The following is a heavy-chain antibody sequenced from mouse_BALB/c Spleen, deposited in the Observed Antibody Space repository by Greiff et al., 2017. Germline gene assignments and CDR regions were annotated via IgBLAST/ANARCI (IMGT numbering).Heavy chain of an antibody. Sequence: EVKLVESGGGLVKPGGSLKLSCAASGFTFSDYYMNWVRQTPGKRLEWVATISDGGSYTYYPDSVKGRFTISRDNAKNNLYLQMRSLESEDTAMYDCAKDRGYDYGGASWGQGTLVTVSA. CDR2: ISDGGSYT. V-gene: IGHV5-4*02. J-gene: IGHJ3*01. CDR1: GFTFSDYY. CDR3: AKDRGYDYGGAS. D-gene: IGHD2-4*01.